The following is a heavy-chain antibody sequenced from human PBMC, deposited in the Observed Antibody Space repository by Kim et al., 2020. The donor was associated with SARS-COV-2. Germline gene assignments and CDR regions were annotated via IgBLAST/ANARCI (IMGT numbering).Heavy chain of an antibody. CDR1: GYTFTSYY. J-gene: IGHJ6*02. V-gene: IGHV1-46*01. D-gene: IGHD4-17*01. CDR2: INPSGGST. CDR3: ASIRTTVTTNEGVYYYYYGMDV. Sequence: ASVKVSCKASGYTFTSYYMHWVRQAPGQGLEWMGIINPSGGSTSYAQKFQGRVTMTRDTSTSTVYMELSSLRSEDTAVYYCASIRTTVTTNEGVYYYYYGMDVWGQGTTVTVSS.